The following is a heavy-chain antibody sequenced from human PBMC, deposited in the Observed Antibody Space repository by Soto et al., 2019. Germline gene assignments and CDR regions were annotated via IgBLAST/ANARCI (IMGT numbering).Heavy chain of an antibody. CDR2: IKQDGSEK. CDR1: GFTFSSSW. Sequence: GGSLRLSCAASGFTFSSSWMSWVRQAPGKGLEWVANIKQDGSEKSYVDSVKGRFTISRDNAKNSLYLQMNSLRAEDKAVYYCARETFNVFLWFGNFDYWGQGTLVTVSS. J-gene: IGHJ4*02. CDR3: ARETFNVFLWFGNFDY. D-gene: IGHD3-10*01. V-gene: IGHV3-7*01.